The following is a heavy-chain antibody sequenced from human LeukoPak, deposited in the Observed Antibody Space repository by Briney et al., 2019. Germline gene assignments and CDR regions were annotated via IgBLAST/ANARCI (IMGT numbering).Heavy chain of an antibody. CDR1: GGSISSSSYY. CDR2: IYYSGSP. V-gene: IGHV4-39*01. Sequence: PSETLSLTCTVSGGSISSSSYYWGWIRQPPGKGLEWIGSIYYSGSPSYNPSLNSRATISVDTSKNQFSLKLSSVTAADTALYYCARHARNDLWFGADPFDYWGQGTLVTVSS. CDR3: ARHARNDLWFGADPFDY. J-gene: IGHJ4*02. D-gene: IGHD3-10*01.